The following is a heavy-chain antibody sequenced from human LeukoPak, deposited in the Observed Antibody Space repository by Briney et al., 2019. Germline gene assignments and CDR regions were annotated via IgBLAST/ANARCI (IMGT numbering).Heavy chain of an antibody. Sequence: GGSLRLSCAASGFTFSSYAMHWVRQAPGKGLDWVAVISYHGRDQFYADSVKGRFTISRDSSKDTLYLQMNSLRTEDTAVYYCVRQDCSGGSCYLDYWGQGTLVTVSS. CDR1: GFTFSSYA. CDR3: VRQDCSGGSCYLDY. V-gene: IGHV3-30*04. CDR2: ISYHGRDQ. D-gene: IGHD2-15*01. J-gene: IGHJ4*02.